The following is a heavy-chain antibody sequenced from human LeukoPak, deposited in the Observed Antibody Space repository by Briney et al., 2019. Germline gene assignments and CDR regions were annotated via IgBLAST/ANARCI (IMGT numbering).Heavy chain of an antibody. CDR2: IYPGDSDT. CDR3: ASPIAAAGTSAFDI. D-gene: IGHD6-13*01. CDR1: GYRFTSYW. V-gene: IGHV5-51*01. J-gene: IGHJ3*02. Sequence: GASLKISCKGSGYRFTSYWIGWVRQMPGKGLGWMGIIYPGDSDTRYSPSFQGQVTISADKSISTAYLQWSSLKASDTAMYYCASPIAAAGTSAFDIWGQGTMVTVSS.